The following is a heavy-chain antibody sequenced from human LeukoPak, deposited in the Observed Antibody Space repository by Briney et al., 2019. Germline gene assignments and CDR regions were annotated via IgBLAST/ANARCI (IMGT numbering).Heavy chain of an antibody. V-gene: IGHV4-59*01. D-gene: IGHD6-13*01. CDR2: IYYSGST. CDR3: VSGPYPAAGTDHQFDY. Sequence: SEALSLTCTVSGASISSYYWSWIRQPPGKGLEWIGYIYYSGSTKYNPSLKSRVTISVDTSKNQFSLKVSSVTAEDTAVYYCVSGPYPAAGTDHQFDYWGQGTLVTVSP. CDR1: GASISSYY. J-gene: IGHJ4*02.